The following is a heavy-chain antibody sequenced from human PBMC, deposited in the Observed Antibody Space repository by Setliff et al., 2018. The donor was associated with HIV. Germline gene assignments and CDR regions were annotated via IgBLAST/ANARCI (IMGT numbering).Heavy chain of an antibody. V-gene: IGHV4-39*07. Sequence: PSETLSLTCTVSGGSISSADYYWSWIRQPPGKGLEWIGSIYHSGSTYYNPSLKSRVTISVDTSKNQFSLKLSSVTAADTAVYFCARGYYDILTGYYSSGIWDYWGQGTLVTVSS. D-gene: IGHD3-9*01. CDR3: ARGYYDILTGYYSSGIWDY. CDR1: GGSISSADYY. CDR2: IYHSGST. J-gene: IGHJ4*02.